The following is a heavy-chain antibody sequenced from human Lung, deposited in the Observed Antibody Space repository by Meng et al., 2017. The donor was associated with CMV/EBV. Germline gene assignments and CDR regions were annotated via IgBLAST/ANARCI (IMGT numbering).Heavy chain of an antibody. J-gene: IGHJ6*02. Sequence: GGXLRLXCAASGFHLNKFAMHWVRLAPGKGLEWVSSVSWNGGTEDYASPVKGRFTISRDNDNNSLYLQMNSLRTEDTALYYCAKDMGGSARYLGVYYYNYGRDLWXQGTXVTVSS. V-gene: IGHV3-9*01. D-gene: IGHD3-10*01. CDR1: GFHLNKFA. CDR2: VSWNGGTE. CDR3: AKDMGGSARYLGVYYYNYGRDL.